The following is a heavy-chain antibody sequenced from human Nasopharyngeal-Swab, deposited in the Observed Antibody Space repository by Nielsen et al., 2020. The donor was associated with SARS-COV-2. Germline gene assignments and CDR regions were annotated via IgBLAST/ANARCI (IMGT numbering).Heavy chain of an antibody. J-gene: IGHJ4*02. V-gene: IGHV4-59*08. Sequence: SETLSLTCSVSGGSMTSYYWSWIRQLPGKGLEWIGYVYYYSGTTNSNPSLKSRVTISMDTSKKQFSLQMSSVTTADTAVYYCARRPTGYGDYYFDSWGQGTLVTVSS. D-gene: IGHD4-17*01. CDR2: VYYYSGTT. CDR1: GGSMTSYY. CDR3: ARRPTGYGDYYFDS.